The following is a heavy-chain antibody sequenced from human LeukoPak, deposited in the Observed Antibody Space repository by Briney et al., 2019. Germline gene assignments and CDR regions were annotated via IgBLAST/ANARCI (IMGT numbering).Heavy chain of an antibody. Sequence: GGSLGLSCAASGFTFGNYAMSWVRQAPGKGLEWVANIRQDGSEEFYVDSVKGRFTISRDNAKNSLYLQMNSLRAEDTAVYYCARDGDDSSGYYGDYWGQGTLVTVSS. CDR3: ARDGDDSSGYYGDY. V-gene: IGHV3-7*01. D-gene: IGHD3-22*01. CDR2: IRQDGSEE. CDR1: GFTFGNYA. J-gene: IGHJ4*02.